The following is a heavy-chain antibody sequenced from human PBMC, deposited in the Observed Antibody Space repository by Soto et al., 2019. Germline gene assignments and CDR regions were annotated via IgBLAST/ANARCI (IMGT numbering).Heavy chain of an antibody. Sequence: QVQLVQSGAEVRTPGASVNISCWASGFTFGDNLINWVRQVPGQSLEWMVWINADNGKTKYSQTFQGRVSISRHPSASIAYVEVTDLTSDDTAVYYCARDLLSVGPRANDAFDVWGQGTMVTVSS. CDR2: INADNGKT. CDR1: GFTFGDNL. V-gene: IGHV1-3*01. D-gene: IGHD2-8*02. CDR3: ARDLLSVGPRANDAFDV. J-gene: IGHJ3*01.